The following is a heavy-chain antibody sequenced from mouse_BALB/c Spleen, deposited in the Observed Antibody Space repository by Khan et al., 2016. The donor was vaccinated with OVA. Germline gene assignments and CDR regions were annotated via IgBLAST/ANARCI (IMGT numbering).Heavy chain of an antibody. CDR2: INPKTGVP. J-gene: IGHJ4*01. CDR3: GRDAGRY. CDR1: GYTFTEYT. V-gene: IGHV1-22*01. Sequence: EVQLQQSGPELVKPGASVKISCKTSGYTFTEYTLHWVKQSPGKSLEWIGVINPKTGVPSYNQKFKGKATLTVDKSSSTAYMEFRSLTSEDSAVDYCGRDAGRYWGQGTSVTVSS. D-gene: IGHD3-3*01.